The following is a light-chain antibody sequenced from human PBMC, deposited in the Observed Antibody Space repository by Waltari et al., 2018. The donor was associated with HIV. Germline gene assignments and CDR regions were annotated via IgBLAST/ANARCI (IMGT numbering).Light chain of an antibody. CDR1: SSDVGDYNY. V-gene: IGLV2-14*03. J-gene: IGLJ1*01. CDR2: DVS. CDR3: SSYTGSSTLGV. Sequence: QSALTQPASVSGSPGQSITISCTGASSDVGDYNYVSWYQQHPGKAPKLMIYDVSNRPSGVSNRFSCSKSGNTASLTISGLQAEDEADYYCSSYTGSSTLGVFGTGTRVTVL.